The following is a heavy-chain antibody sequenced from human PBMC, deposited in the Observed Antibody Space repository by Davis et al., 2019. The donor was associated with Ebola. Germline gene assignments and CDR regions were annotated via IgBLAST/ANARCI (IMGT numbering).Heavy chain of an antibody. J-gene: IGHJ4*02. CDR2: VSGGRGTT. CDR3: AKDRKWSIASWFRGVISLDD. CDR1: GFPFTNFG. V-gene: IGHV3-23*01. Sequence: PGGSLRLSCAASGFPFTNFGMSWVRQAPGKGLEWISAVSGGRGTTYYADSVKGRFTVSRDNSKNTLYLQMNSLRAEDTAVYYCAKDRKWSIASWFRGVISLDDWGQGTLVTVSS. D-gene: IGHD3-10*01.